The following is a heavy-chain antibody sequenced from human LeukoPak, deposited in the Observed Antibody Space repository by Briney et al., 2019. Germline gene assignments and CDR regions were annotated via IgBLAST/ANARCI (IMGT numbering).Heavy chain of an antibody. V-gene: IGHV4-59*08. D-gene: IGHD3-9*01. Sequence: SETLSLTCTVPGGSISSYYWSWIRQPPGKGLEWIGYIYYSGSTNYNPSLKSRVTISVDTSKNQFSLKLSSVTAADTAVYYCARQPYYDILTHWFDPWGQGTLVTVSS. CDR2: IYYSGST. CDR3: ARQPYYDILTHWFDP. J-gene: IGHJ5*02. CDR1: GGSISSYY.